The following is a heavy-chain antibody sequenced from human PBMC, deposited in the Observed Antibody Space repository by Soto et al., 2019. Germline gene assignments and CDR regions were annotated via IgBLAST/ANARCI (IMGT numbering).Heavy chain of an antibody. J-gene: IGHJ4*02. CDR1: GYTFTSYA. V-gene: IGHV1-3*01. CDR2: INAGNGNT. D-gene: IGHD6-19*01. Sequence: QVQLVQSGAEVKKPGASVKVSCKASGYTFTSYAMHWVRQAPGQRLEWMGRINAGNGNTKYSQKFQGRVTITRDTSASTAYMELSSLRSEDTAVYYCAREEARIAVTGTFYFDYWGQGTMVTVSS. CDR3: AREEARIAVTGTFYFDY.